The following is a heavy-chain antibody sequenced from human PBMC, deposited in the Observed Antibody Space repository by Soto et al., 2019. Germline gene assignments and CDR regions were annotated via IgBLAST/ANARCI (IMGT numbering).Heavy chain of an antibody. Sequence: GASVKVSCKASGGTFSSYAISWVRQAPGQGLEWMGGIIPIFGTANYAQKVQGRVTITADESTSTAYMELSSLRSEDTAVYYCARNLVVPAEDYYYYGMDVSGQGTTVTDSS. CDR1: GGTFSSYA. J-gene: IGHJ6*01. D-gene: IGHD2-2*01. CDR3: ARNLVVPAEDYYYYGMDV. CDR2: IIPIFGTA. V-gene: IGHV1-69*13.